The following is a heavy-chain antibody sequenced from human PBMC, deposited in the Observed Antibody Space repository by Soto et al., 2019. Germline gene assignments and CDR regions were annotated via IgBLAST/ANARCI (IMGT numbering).Heavy chain of an antibody. CDR1: GASINYFY. CDR3: ARARVXQYHLDSKPYYYYGMDV. V-gene: IGHV4-59*01. J-gene: IGHJ6*01. CDR2: IFYSGST. D-gene: IGHD4-4*01. Sequence: SETLSLTCTVSGASINYFYWSWVRQPPGKGLEWIGFIFYSGSTNYNPSLKSRVTISVDPSKNQFSLRLRSVTAADTAIYYCARARVXQYHLDSKPYYYYGMDVWGQATTVTVSS.